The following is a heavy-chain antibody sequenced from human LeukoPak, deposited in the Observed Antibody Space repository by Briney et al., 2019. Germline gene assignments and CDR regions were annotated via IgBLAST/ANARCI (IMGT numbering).Heavy chain of an antibody. D-gene: IGHD4-17*01. V-gene: IGHV4-59*01. CDR3: ARGRHYGDIFDY. CDR1: GGSISSYY. Sequence: WETLSLTCTVSGGSISSYYWSWIRQPPGKGLEWIGYIYYSGSTNYNPSLKSRVTISVDTSKNQFSLKLSSVTAADTAVYYCARGRHYGDIFDYWGQGTLVTVSS. J-gene: IGHJ4*02. CDR2: IYYSGST.